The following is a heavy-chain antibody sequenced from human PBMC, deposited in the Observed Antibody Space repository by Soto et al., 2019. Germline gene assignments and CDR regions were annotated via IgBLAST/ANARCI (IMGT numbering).Heavy chain of an antibody. J-gene: IGHJ6*02. CDR1: GYSFTSYW. CDR3: PRRSTLDSIAAAGTDYYYYGMDV. CDR2: IYPGDSDT. Sequence: RGESLKISCKGSGYSFTSYWIGWVRQMPGKGLEWMGIIYPGDSDTRYSPSFQGQVTISADKSISTAYLQWSSLKASDTAMYYCPRRSTLDSIAAAGTDYYYYGMDVWGQGTTVTVSS. D-gene: IGHD6-13*01. V-gene: IGHV5-51*01.